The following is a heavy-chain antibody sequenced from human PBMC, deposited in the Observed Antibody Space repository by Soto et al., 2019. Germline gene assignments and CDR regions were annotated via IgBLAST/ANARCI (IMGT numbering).Heavy chain of an antibody. J-gene: IGHJ3*02. V-gene: IGHV3-72*01. Sequence: GGSLRLSCAASGFTFSDHYMDWVRQAPGKGLEWVGRTRNKANSYTTEYAASVKGRFTISRDESKNSLYLQMNSLKTEDTAVYYCATRGYTSAHAFDIWGQGTMVTVSS. CDR1: GFTFSDHY. CDR2: TRNKANSYTT. D-gene: IGHD2-2*02. CDR3: ATRGYTSAHAFDI.